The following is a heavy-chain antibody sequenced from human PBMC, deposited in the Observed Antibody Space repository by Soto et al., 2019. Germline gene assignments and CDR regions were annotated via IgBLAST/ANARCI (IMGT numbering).Heavy chain of an antibody. D-gene: IGHD2-21*02. V-gene: IGHV3-74*01. CDR2: ITSDGKSK. CDR1: GFNFSNHW. Sequence: PGGSLRLSCAASGFNFSNHWMHWVRQRPAEGLVWVSRITSDGKSKAYAESVKGRFAISRDNAKNTLYLQMNGLTAEDTAVYYCARESGDWPLNWFDPWGQGTLVTVLL. J-gene: IGHJ5*02. CDR3: ARESGDWPLNWFDP.